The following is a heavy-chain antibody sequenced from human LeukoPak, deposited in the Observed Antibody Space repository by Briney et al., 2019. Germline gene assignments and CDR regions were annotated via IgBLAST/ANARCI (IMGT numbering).Heavy chain of an antibody. D-gene: IGHD3-22*01. CDR3: VRESSFSVLVIISAFDI. J-gene: IGHJ3*02. V-gene: IGHV3-23*01. Sequence: GGSLRLSCAASGFTISSYDICGVLRHPGKGRVEVSAISGSGGSTYYADSVKGRFTISGDNSKNKLYLQMNTLRAEDTAVYYCVRESSFSVLVIISAFDIWGQGTMVTVSS. CDR1: GFTISSYD. CDR2: ISGSGGST.